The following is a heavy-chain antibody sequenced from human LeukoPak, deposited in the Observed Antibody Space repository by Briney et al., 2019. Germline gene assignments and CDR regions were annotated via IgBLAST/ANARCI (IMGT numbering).Heavy chain of an antibody. CDR2: INPNSGGT. J-gene: IGHJ4*02. CDR1: GYTFTGYY. D-gene: IGHD1-26*01. Sequence: VASVTVSSTASGYTFTGYYMHWVRQAPGQGLEWMGRINPNSGGTNYAQKFQGRVTMTRDTSISTAYMELSRLRSDDTAVYYCARDSGSYYSYYFDYWGQGTLVTVSS. CDR3: ARDSGSYYSYYFDY. V-gene: IGHV1-2*06.